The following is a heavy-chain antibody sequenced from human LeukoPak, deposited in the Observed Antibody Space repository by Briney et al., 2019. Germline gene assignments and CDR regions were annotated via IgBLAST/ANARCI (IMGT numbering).Heavy chain of an antibody. V-gene: IGHV3-23*01. CDR2: LGISGGSA. J-gene: IGHJ6*02. CDR3: AKGPWMYTNGAYYYYGMDV. Sequence: GGSLRLSCVASGFTFNSCAMGWVRQAPGRGLEWVSGLGISGGSAHYADSVKGRFTISRDDSKNTLYLQMSSLRAEDTAVYYCAKGPWMYTNGAYYYYGMDVWGQGTTVTVSS. CDR1: GFTFNSCA. D-gene: IGHD6-19*01.